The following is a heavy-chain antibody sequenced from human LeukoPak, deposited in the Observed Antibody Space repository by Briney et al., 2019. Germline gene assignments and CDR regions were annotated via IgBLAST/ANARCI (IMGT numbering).Heavy chain of an antibody. CDR3: ASGDFSSGWYSFDY. D-gene: IGHD6-19*01. CDR1: GYTFTSYG. CDR2: ISAYNGNT. V-gene: IGHV1-18*01. Sequence: ASVKVSCKASGYTFTSYGISWVRQAPGQGLEWMGWISAYNGNTNYAQKLQGRVTMTTDTSTSTAYMELRSLRSDDTAVYYCASGDFSSGWYSFDYWGQGTLVTVSS. J-gene: IGHJ4*02.